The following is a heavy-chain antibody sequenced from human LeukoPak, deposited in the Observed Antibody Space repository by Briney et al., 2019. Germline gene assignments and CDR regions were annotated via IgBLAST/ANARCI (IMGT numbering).Heavy chain of an antibody. CDR3: AKTVMDYYDSSGRYYFDY. Sequence: SETLSLTCTVSGGSISRYYWSWIRQPPGKGLEWIGYIYYSGSTNYNPSLKSRVTISVDTSKNQFSLKLSSVTAADTAVYYCAKTVMDYYDSSGRYYFDYWGQGTLVTVSS. CDR2: IYYSGST. V-gene: IGHV4-59*08. CDR1: GGSISRYY. D-gene: IGHD3-22*01. J-gene: IGHJ4*02.